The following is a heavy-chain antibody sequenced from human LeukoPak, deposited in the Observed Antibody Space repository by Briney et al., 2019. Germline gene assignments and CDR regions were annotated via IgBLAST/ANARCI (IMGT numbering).Heavy chain of an antibody. CDR3: ARPVAGTGESGAFDY. D-gene: IGHD6-19*01. V-gene: IGHV5-51*01. CDR1: GYRFTSHW. J-gene: IGHJ4*02. CDR2: INPGDSET. Sequence: GESLKISCKGSGYRFTSHWIAWVRQMPGKGLEWMGIINPGDSETRYSPSFQGQVTISADKSISTAYLQWSSLEASDTAIYYCARPVAGTGESGAFDYWGQGTLVTVST.